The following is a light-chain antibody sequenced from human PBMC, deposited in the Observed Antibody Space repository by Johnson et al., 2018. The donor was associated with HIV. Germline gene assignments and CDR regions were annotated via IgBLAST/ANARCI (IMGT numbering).Light chain of an antibody. CDR3: GTWDSSLSAGF. Sequence: SVLTQPPSVSAAPGQKVTISCSGSSSNIGNNYVSWYQQLPGTAPKLLIYDNNKRPSGIPDRFSGSKSGTSATLGITGLQTGDEADYYCGTWDSSLSAGFFGTGTKVTGL. CDR1: SSNIGNNY. CDR2: DNN. V-gene: IGLV1-51*01. J-gene: IGLJ1*01.